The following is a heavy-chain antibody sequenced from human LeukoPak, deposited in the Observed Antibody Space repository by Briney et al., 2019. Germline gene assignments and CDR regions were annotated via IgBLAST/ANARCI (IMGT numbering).Heavy chain of an antibody. CDR3: ARFALKTPPTD. CDR1: GFTFSTYS. Sequence: GGSLRLSCAASGFTFSTYSMNWVRQAPGKGLEWVSSISSSSTYIYYADSVKGRFTISRDNAKNSLFLQMNSLRAEDTAIYYCARFALKTPPTDWGQGTLVTVSS. J-gene: IGHJ4*02. V-gene: IGHV3-21*01. CDR2: ISSSSTYI.